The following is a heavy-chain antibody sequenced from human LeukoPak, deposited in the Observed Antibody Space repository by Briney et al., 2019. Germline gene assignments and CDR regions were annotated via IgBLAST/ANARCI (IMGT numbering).Heavy chain of an antibody. CDR3: ARVRAAAGTIDY. D-gene: IGHD6-13*01. Sequence: GGSLRLSCAASGFTFSSYAMHWVRQAPGKGLEWVAVISYDGSNKYYADSVKGRFTISRDNAKNSLYLQMNSLRAEDTAVYYCARVRAAAGTIDYWGQGTLVTVSS. V-gene: IGHV3-30-3*01. CDR2: ISYDGSNK. CDR1: GFTFSSYA. J-gene: IGHJ4*02.